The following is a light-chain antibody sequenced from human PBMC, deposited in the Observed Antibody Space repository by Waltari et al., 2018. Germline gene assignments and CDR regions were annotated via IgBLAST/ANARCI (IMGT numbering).Light chain of an antibody. CDR3: CSYAGSSVWI. CDR1: ASDVGVYNL. J-gene: IGLJ2*01. Sequence: QSALTQPASVSGSPGPSITISCTGTASDVGVYNLVSWYQQNTGKAPKLVIYAATKRPSGISNRFSGSKSGNTASLTISGLQDEDEATYHCCSYAGSSVWIFGGGTKLTVL. CDR2: AAT. V-gene: IGLV2-23*01.